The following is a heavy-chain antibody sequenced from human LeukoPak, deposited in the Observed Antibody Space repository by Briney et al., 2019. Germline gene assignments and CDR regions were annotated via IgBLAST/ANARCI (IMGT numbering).Heavy chain of an antibody. CDR1: GGSFSGYY. CDR2: INHSGST. V-gene: IGHV4-34*01. J-gene: IGHJ5*02. Sequence: RPSETLSLTCAVYGGSFSGYYWSWIRQLPGKGLEWIGEINHSGSTNYNPSLKSRVTISVDTSKNQFSLKLSSVTAADTAVYYCARRYSSSWFEGGFDPWGQGTLVTVSS. CDR3: ARRYSSSWFEGGFDP. D-gene: IGHD6-13*01.